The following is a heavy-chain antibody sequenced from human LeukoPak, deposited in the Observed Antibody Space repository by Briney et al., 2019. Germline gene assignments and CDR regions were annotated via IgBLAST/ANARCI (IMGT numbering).Heavy chain of an antibody. CDR3: ARVGYCSGDRCYLHFDY. V-gene: IGHV1-2*02. D-gene: IGHD2-15*01. J-gene: IGHJ4*02. CDR1: GYIFKDYY. Sequence: GASVKVSCKASGYIFKDYYIHWMRQAPGQGLEWMGWINPKNGDTNYAQKFRGRVTMARDSSISTVYMELNRLTSDDTALYYCARVGYCSGDRCYLHFDYWGQGTLVTVSS. CDR2: INPKNGDT.